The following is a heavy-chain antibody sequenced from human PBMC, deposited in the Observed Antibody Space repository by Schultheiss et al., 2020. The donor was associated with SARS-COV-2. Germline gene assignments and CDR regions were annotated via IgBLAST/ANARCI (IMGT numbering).Heavy chain of an antibody. CDR3: ARGNVDTAMVTPNYFDY. CDR2: INPSGGST. J-gene: IGHJ4*02. CDR1: GYTFTSYY. V-gene: IGHV1-46*01. Sequence: ASVKVSCKASGYTFTSYYMHWVRQAPGQGLEWMGIINPSGGSTSYAQKFQGRVTMTRDTSTSTVYMELSSLRSEDTAVYYCARGNVDTAMVTPNYFDYWGQGTLVTVSS. D-gene: IGHD5-18*01.